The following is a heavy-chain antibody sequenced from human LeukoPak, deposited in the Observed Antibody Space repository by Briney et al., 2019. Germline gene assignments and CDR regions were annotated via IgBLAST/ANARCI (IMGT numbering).Heavy chain of an antibody. D-gene: IGHD6-6*01. CDR2: IYYSGST. Sequence: NLSQTPSLTCTVSGGSISSGGYYWSWIRQHPGKGLEWIGYIYYSGSTYYNPSLKSRVTISVDTSKNQFSLKLSSVTAADTAVYYCARLWDSSSSLDYWGQGTLVTVSS. V-gene: IGHV4-31*03. J-gene: IGHJ4*02. CDR3: ARLWDSSSSLDY. CDR1: GGSISSGGYY.